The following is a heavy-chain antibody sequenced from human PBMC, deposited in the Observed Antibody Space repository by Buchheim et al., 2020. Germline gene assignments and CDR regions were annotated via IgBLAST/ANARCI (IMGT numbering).Heavy chain of an antibody. D-gene: IGHD6-19*01. J-gene: IGHJ4*02. CDR2: INHSGST. Sequence: QVQLQQWGTGLLKPSETLSLTCAVYGGSFSGYYWSWIRQPPGKGLEWIGEINHSGSTNYNPSLKSRVTISVDTSKNQFSLKLSSVTAADTAVYYCARGRSSGRSYFDYWGQGTL. V-gene: IGHV4-34*01. CDR3: ARGRSSGRSYFDY. CDR1: GGSFSGYY.